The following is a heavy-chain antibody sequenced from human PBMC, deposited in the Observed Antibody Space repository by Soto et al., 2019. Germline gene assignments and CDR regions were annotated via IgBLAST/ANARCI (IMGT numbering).Heavy chain of an antibody. CDR1: GSTFSRYA. J-gene: IGHJ4*02. CDR2: IIPIFGTA. V-gene: IGHV1-69*13. D-gene: IGHD2-15*01. CDR3: ARGHSYYFDY. Sequence: APVKGSLKASGSTFSRYAITWGRQAPGQGLEWMGGIIPIFGTANYAQKFQGRVTITADESTSTAYMELSSLRSEDTAVYYCARGHSYYFDYWGQGTLVTVSS.